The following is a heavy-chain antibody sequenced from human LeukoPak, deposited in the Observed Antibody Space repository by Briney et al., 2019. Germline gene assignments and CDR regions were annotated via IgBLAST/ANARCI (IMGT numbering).Heavy chain of an antibody. CDR1: SWSISRGGYS. D-gene: IGHD3-10*01. CDR3: ARDGWFGESVGYFDY. CDR2: FSYSGTT. V-gene: IGHV4-30-2*01. J-gene: IGHJ4*02. Sequence: SETLSLTCSVSSWSISRGGYSWSWIRQPPGKGLEWIGYFSYSGTTYYNPSLKSRVTISADRSMNQLSLKLSSVTAADTAVYYCARDGWFGESVGYFDYWGQGTLVTVSS.